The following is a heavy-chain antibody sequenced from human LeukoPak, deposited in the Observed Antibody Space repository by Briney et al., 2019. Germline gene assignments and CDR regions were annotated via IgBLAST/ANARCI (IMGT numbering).Heavy chain of an antibody. CDR2: IKQDGSEK. V-gene: IGHV3-7*01. D-gene: IGHD2-2*01. J-gene: IGHJ4*02. CDR1: GFTFSSYW. Sequence: GGSLRLSCAASGFTFSSYWMSWVRQAPGKGLEWVANIKQDGSEKYYVDSVKGRFTISRDNAKNSLYLQMNSLRAEDMAVYYCWVPATAGEDDYWGQGTLVSVSS. CDR3: WVPATAGEDDY.